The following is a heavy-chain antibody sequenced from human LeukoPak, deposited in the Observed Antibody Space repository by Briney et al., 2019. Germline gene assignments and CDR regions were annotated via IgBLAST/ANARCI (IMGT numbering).Heavy chain of an antibody. CDR2: INHSGST. J-gene: IGHJ6*03. D-gene: IGHD3-3*01. CDR1: GGSFSGYY. CDR3: ARPYYDFWGASYYYMDV. V-gene: IGHV4-34*01. Sequence: SETLSLTCAVYGGSFSGYYWSWIRQPPGKGLEWIGEINHSGSTNYNPSLKSRVTISVDTSKNHFSLKLSSVTAADTAVYYCARPYYDFWGASYYYMDVWGKGTTVTVSS.